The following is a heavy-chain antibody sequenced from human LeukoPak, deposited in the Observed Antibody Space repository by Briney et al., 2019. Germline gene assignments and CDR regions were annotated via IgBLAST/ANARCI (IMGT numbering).Heavy chain of an antibody. Sequence: ASVKVSCKASGYTFTSYDINWVRQATGQGLEWMGWMNPNSGNTGYAQKFQGRVTITRNTSISTAYMELSSLRSEDTAVYYCARGGVIVPAAIRQGRYYYMDVWGKGTTVTVSS. D-gene: IGHD2-2*02. J-gene: IGHJ6*03. CDR3: ARGGVIVPAAIRQGRYYYMDV. CDR2: MNPNSGNT. CDR1: GYTFTSYD. V-gene: IGHV1-8*03.